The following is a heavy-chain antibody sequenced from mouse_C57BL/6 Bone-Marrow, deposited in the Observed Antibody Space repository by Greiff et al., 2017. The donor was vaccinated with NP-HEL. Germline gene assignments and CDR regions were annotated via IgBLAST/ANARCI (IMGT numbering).Heavy chain of an antibody. D-gene: IGHD2-1*01. CDR2: ISDGGSYT. CDR1: GFTFSSYA. CDR3: ASVYYGNGGAY. V-gene: IGHV5-4*03. J-gene: IGHJ3*01. Sequence: EVKLMESGGGLVKPGGSLKLSCAASGFTFSSYAMSWVRQTPEKRLEWVATISDGGSYTYYPDNVKGRFTISRDNAKNNLYLQMSHLKSEDTAMYYCASVYYGNGGAYWGQGTLVTVSA.